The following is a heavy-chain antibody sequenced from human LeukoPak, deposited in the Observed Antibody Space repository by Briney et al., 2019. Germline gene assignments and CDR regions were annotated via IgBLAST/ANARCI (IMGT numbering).Heavy chain of an antibody. CDR3: ARHWGYPDYYYYGMDV. CDR2: INHSGST. V-gene: IGHV4-34*01. D-gene: IGHD7-27*01. J-gene: IGHJ6*02. CDR1: GGSFSGYY. Sequence: PSETLSLTCAVYGGSFSGYYWSWIRQPPGKGLEWIGEINHSGSTNYNPSLKSRVTISVDTSKNQFSLKLSSVTAADTAVYYCARHWGYPDYYYYGMDVWGQGTTVTVSS.